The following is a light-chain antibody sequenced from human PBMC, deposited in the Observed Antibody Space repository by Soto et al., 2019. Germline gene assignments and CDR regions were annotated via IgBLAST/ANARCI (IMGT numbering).Light chain of an antibody. CDR2: GAS. V-gene: IGKV3-20*01. J-gene: IGKJ1*01. Sequence: EIVLTQSPGALSLSPGERVILSCRASQSVSSSFLAWYQQKPGQAPRLLIYGASIRATGIPDRFSGSGSGTDFTLTISRLEPEDFALYYCQQYANSRTFGQGTKVDIK. CDR1: QSVSSSF. CDR3: QQYANSRT.